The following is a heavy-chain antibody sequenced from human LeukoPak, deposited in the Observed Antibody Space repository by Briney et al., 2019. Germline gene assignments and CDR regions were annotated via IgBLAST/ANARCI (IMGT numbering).Heavy chain of an antibody. V-gene: IGHV3-30*02. Sequence: GGSLRLSCAASGFTFSSYGMHWVRQAPGKGLEWVAFIRSDGNNKFSADSLKGRFTVSRDNSRNNVYLQMNSLRIEDTAVYYCARDTGDYYDSSGYYYAGWFDPWGQGTLVTVSA. CDR1: GFTFSSYG. CDR3: ARDTGDYYDSSGYYYAGWFDP. CDR2: IRSDGNNK. J-gene: IGHJ5*02. D-gene: IGHD3-22*01.